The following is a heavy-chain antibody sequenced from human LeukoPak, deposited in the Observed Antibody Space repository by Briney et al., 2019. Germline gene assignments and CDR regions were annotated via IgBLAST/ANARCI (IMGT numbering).Heavy chain of an antibody. V-gene: IGHV3-23*01. Sequence: GGSLRLSCAASGFTFSNYAMSWVRQAPGKGLEWVSSISGNGGSTYYADSVKGQFIISRDNSKNTLYLQMNSLRAEDTAVYYCAKDGYDYYYYYMDVWGKGTTVTVSS. CDR3: AKDGYDYYYYYMDV. CDR2: ISGNGGST. D-gene: IGHD5-12*01. CDR1: GFTFSNYA. J-gene: IGHJ6*03.